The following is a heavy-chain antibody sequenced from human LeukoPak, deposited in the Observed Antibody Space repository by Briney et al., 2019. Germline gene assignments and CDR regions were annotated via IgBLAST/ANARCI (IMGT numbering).Heavy chain of an antibody. V-gene: IGHV4-59*08. CDR3: GRGGRGGITAYSNYLFDY. CDR1: SGSISSYY. CDR2: IYYSGST. Sequence: PSETLSLTCTVSSGSISSYYWSWIRQFPGKGLEWIGYIYYSGSTNYNPSLKSRVTISLDTSKNQFSLKLSPVTAADTAVYYCGRGGRGGITAYSNYLFDYWGQGTLVTVSS. J-gene: IGHJ4*02. D-gene: IGHD4-11*01.